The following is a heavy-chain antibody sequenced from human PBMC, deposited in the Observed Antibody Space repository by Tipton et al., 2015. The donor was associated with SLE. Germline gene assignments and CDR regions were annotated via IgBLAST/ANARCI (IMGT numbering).Heavy chain of an antibody. V-gene: IGHV4-59*07. D-gene: IGHD2-2*01. Sequence: TLSLTCTVSGGSISSYYWSWIRQPPGKGLEWIGYIYYSGSTNYNPSLKSRVTISVDTSKNQFSLKLSSVTAADTAMYYCARYGEYQLLWHWFDPWGQGTLVTVSS. J-gene: IGHJ5*02. CDR1: GGSISSYY. CDR2: IYYSGST. CDR3: ARYGEYQLLWHWFDP.